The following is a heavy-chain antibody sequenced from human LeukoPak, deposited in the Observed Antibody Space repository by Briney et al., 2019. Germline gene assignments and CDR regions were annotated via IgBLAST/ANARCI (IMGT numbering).Heavy chain of an antibody. CDR1: GGSISSYY. D-gene: IGHD3-22*01. CDR2: IYYSGST. CDR3: ATQRDGTSGDSSGSYYLDY. J-gene: IGHJ4*02. Sequence: LETLSLTCTVSGGSISSYYWSWIRQPPGKGLEWIGYIYYSGSTNYNPSLKSRVTISVDTSKNQFSLKLSSVTAADTAVYYCATQRDGTSGDSSGSYYLDYRGQGTLVTVSS. V-gene: IGHV4-59*01.